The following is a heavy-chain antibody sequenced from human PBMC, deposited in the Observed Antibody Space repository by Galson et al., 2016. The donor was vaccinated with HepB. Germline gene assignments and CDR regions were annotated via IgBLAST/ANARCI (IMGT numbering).Heavy chain of an antibody. CDR2: ISHNGNYK. D-gene: IGHD6-19*01. CDR1: GFTFSSFG. CDR3: AKDPSRLLEAGRLDS. Sequence: SLRLSCAGSGFTFSSFGLHWVRQAPGKGLDWVAVISHNGNYKYYADSVKGRFTISRDSSKTTVYLQMNSLRAEDTAVYYCAKDPSRLLEAGRLDSWGQGTLVTVSS. J-gene: IGHJ4*02. V-gene: IGHV3-30*18.